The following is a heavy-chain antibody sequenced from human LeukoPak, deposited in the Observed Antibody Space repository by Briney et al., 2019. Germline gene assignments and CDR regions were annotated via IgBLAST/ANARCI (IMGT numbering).Heavy chain of an antibody. V-gene: IGHV3-30*18. CDR1: GFTFSSYG. Sequence: GGSPRLSCAASGFTFSSYGMHWVRQAPGKGLEWVAVISYDGSNKYYADSVKGRFTISRDNSKNTLYLQMNSLRAEDTAVYYCAKDGSSGWFDYWGQGTLVTVSS. CDR3: AKDGSSGWFDY. CDR2: ISYDGSNK. J-gene: IGHJ4*02. D-gene: IGHD6-19*01.